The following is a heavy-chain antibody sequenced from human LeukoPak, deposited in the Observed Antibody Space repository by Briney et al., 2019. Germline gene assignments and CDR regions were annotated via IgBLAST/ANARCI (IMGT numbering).Heavy chain of an antibody. CDR3: AREASSWYLGKGYWFDP. D-gene: IGHD6-13*01. V-gene: IGHV1-69*05. CDR2: IIPIFGTA. CDR1: GGTFSSYA. J-gene: IGHJ5*02. Sequence: SVKVSCKASGGTFSSYAISWVRQAPGQGLEWMGGIIPIFGTANYAQKFQGRVTITTDESTSTAYMELSSLRSEDTAVYYCAREASSWYLGKGYWFDPWGQGTLITVSS.